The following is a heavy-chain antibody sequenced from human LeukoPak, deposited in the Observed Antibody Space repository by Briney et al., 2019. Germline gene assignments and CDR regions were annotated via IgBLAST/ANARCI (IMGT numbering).Heavy chain of an antibody. V-gene: IGHV4-59*01. CDR2: IYYSGST. CDR1: GGSNSSYY. CDR3: AGTTEGGYTYGYSYYYYMDV. D-gene: IGHD5-18*01. Sequence: PSETLSLTCTVSGGSNSSYYWSWIRQPPGKGLEWIGYIYYSGSTNYKSSLKSRVTISVDTSKNQFSLKLSSVTAADTAVYYCAGTTEGGYTYGYSYYYYMDVWGKGTTVTISS. J-gene: IGHJ6*03.